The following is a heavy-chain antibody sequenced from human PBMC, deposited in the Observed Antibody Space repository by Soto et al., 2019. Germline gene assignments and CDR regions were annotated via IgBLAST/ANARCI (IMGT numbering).Heavy chain of an antibody. CDR2: ISPYSGNT. CDR1: GYSFSNYG. CDR3: ERDWSYPRRGIDY. D-gene: IGHD6-25*01. Sequence: QVQLVQSGAGVKKPGASVKVSCKASGYSFSNYGISWVRQAPGQGLEWMGWISPYSGNTKYAQILQGRVTMTTDTSTSTANMELRSLRSDDAAVYYGERDWSYPRRGIDYCGHGTLVTVSS. V-gene: IGHV1-18*01. J-gene: IGHJ4*01.